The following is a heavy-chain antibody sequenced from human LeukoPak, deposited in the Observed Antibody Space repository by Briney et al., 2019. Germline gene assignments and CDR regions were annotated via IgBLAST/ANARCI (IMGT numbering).Heavy chain of an antibody. Sequence: GGSLRLSCAASGFTFSSYAMHWVRQAPGKGLEWVAVISYDGSNKYYADSVKGRFTISRDNSKNTLYLQMNSLRAEDTAVYYCASSSSGWYGPFDYWGQGTLVTVSS. CDR2: ISYDGSNK. J-gene: IGHJ4*02. CDR3: ASSSSGWYGPFDY. CDR1: GFTFSSYA. V-gene: IGHV3-30-3*01. D-gene: IGHD6-19*01.